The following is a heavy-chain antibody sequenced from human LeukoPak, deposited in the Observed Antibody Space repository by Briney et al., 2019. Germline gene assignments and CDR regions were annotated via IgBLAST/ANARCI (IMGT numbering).Heavy chain of an antibody. Sequence: GGSLRLSCAASGFAFSSYAMHWVRQAPGKGLEWVAVISYDGSKKYYADSVKGRFTISRDNSKNTLYLQMNSLRAEDTAVYYCARDRSDYSIKYYYYYGMDVWGQGTTVTVSS. V-gene: IGHV3-30-3*01. J-gene: IGHJ6*02. CDR2: ISYDGSKK. CDR3: ARDRSDYSIKYYYYYGMDV. D-gene: IGHD3-16*01. CDR1: GFAFSSYA.